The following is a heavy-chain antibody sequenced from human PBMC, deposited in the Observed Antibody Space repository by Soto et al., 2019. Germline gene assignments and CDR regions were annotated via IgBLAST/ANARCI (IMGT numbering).Heavy chain of an antibody. J-gene: IGHJ5*02. Sequence: EVQLLESGGGLVQPGGSLRLSCAASGFTFSSSAMSWVRQAPGKGREWVSAIRGTNGNTHYAESVKGRLTISRDNSKNTLYLQRNVLRAEDTAVYYCAKCTVDTIVTSGWWNWLDPWGQGTLVIVSS. V-gene: IGHV3-23*01. CDR1: GFTFSSSA. CDR3: AKCTVDTIVTSGWWNWLDP. CDR2: IRGTNGNT. D-gene: IGHD6-19*01.